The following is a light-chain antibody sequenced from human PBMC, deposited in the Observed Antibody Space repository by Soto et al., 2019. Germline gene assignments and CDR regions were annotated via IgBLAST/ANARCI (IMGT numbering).Light chain of an antibody. CDR1: QSVSRSY. V-gene: IGKV3-20*01. CDR2: GAS. J-gene: IGKJ1*01. CDR3: QQYGTSRA. Sequence: EVVLTQSPGTLSLSPGEKATLSCRASQSVSRSYLAWYQQKPGQAPRPLIYGASNRATGIPDRFSGSGSGTDFTLTINRLEPEDFAVYFCQQYGTSRAFGQGTKVDIK.